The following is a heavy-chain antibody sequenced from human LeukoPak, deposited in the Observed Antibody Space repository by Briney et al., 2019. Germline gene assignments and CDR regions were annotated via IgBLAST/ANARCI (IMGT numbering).Heavy chain of an antibody. V-gene: IGHV4-59*01. CDR1: GGSIRSYY. CDR3: ARGQPWDYLRLPFDY. CDR2: IYYSGST. Sequence: SETLSLTCTVSGGSIRSYYWTWIRQPPGKGLEWIGYIYYSGSTNYNPSLKSRVTISVDPSKNQFSLNLSSVTAADTAVYYCARGQPWDYLRLPFDYWGQGTLVTVSS. J-gene: IGHJ4*02. D-gene: IGHD1-7*01.